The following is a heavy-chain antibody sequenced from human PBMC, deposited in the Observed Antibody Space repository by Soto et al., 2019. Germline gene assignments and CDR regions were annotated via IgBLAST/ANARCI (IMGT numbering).Heavy chain of an antibody. CDR3: AREIVTAGGNNYVDP. V-gene: IGHV4-4*02. J-gene: IGHJ5*02. CDR2: VYHTGDT. Sequence: SAPRSLACGVSGGTVAGSHWWMWVRQSPGRGLEWIGNVYHTGDTNFNPSLQSRGTFSVDRSSNQVSLRLSSGAAADTAVYFCAREIVTAGGNNYVDPWRSGTLLTVS. D-gene: IGHD2-21*02. CDR1: GGTVAGSHW.